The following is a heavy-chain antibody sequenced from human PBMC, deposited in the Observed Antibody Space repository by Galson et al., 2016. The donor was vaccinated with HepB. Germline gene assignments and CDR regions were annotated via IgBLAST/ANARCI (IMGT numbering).Heavy chain of an antibody. J-gene: IGHJ4*02. Sequence: SETLSLTCVPYGGSFSDFHWTWIRQPPGKGLEWIGEINHSGRANYNPSLKSRVTISMDTSKNQFSLKLSSMTAADTAVYYCARVGIFTGEYYDTSGALGYWGQGTLVTVSS. V-gene: IGHV4-34*01. CDR3: ARVGIFTGEYYDTSGALGY. D-gene: IGHD3-22*01. CDR1: GGSFSDFH. CDR2: INHSGRA.